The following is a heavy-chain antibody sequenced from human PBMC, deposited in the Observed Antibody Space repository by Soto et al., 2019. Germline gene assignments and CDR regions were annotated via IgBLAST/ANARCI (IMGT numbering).Heavy chain of an antibody. Sequence: GGSLRLSCAASGFTFSSYAMTRVRQAPGKGLEWVSGISGSGDSTYYADSVKGRFTISRDDFKNRLFLQMDSLRAEDTALYYCERDWGSDYGGLIDSWGQGTLVTVSS. CDR1: GFTFSSYA. J-gene: IGHJ4*02. CDR3: ERDWGSDYGGLIDS. CDR2: ISGSGDST. V-gene: IGHV3-23*01. D-gene: IGHD4-17*01.